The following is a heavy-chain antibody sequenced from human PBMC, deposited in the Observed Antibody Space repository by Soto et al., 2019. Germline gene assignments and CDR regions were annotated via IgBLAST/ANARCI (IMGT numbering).Heavy chain of an antibody. CDR2: IYHSGST. J-gene: IGHJ3*02. Sequence: SETLSLTCTVSGYSISSGYYWGWIRQPPGKGLEWIGSIYHSGSTYYNPSLKSRVTISVDTSKNQFSLKLSSVTAADTAVYYCARWIGDAFDIWGQGTMVTVSS. V-gene: IGHV4-38-2*02. D-gene: IGHD5-12*01. CDR3: ARWIGDAFDI. CDR1: GYSISSGYY.